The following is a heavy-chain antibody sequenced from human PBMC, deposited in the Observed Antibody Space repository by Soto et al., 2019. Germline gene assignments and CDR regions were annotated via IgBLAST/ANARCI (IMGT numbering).Heavy chain of an antibody. CDR1: GFTFSSYG. Sequence: GGSLRLSCAASGFTFSSYGMHWVRQAPGKGLEWVAVISYDGSNKYYADSVKGRFTISRDNSKNTLYLQMNSLRAEDTAVYYCARETHYYDSSGYYPNDYWGQGTLVTVSS. CDR3: ARETHYYDSSGYYPNDY. D-gene: IGHD3-22*01. CDR2: ISYDGSNK. J-gene: IGHJ4*02. V-gene: IGHV3-30*03.